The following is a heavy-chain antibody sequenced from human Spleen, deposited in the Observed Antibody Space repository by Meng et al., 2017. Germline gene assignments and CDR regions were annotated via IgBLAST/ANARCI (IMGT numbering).Heavy chain of an antibody. CDR1: GFTFSSYA. Sequence: GGSLRLSCAASGFTFSSYAMHWVRQAPGKGLEWVAVISYDGSNKYYADSVKGRFTISRDNSKNTLYLQMNSLGAEDTAVYYCARDKGSTMVRGVITHYYYCGMDVWGQGTMVTVSS. CDR2: ISYDGSNK. V-gene: IGHV3-30*04. CDR3: ARDKGSTMVRGVITHYYYCGMDV. J-gene: IGHJ6*02. D-gene: IGHD3-10*01.